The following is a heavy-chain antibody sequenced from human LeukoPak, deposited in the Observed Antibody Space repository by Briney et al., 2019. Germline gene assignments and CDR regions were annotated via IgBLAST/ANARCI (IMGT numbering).Heavy chain of an antibody. CDR2: IYTSGST. CDR3: ASRISKAGFD. J-gene: IGHJ4*02. D-gene: IGHD6-13*01. CDR1: GGAISSYY. V-gene: IGHV4-4*07. Sequence: SETLSLTCTVSGGAISSYYWSWIRQPAGKGLEWIGRIYTSGSTNYNPSLKSRVTMSVDTSKNQFSLKLNFVTAADTAVYYCASRISKAGFDWGQGTQVTVSS.